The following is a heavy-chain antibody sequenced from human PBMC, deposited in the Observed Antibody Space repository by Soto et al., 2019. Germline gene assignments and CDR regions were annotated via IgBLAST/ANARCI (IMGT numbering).Heavy chain of an antibody. CDR1: GFTFSDYY. V-gene: IGHV3-11*01. CDR2: ISSSAHTI. Sequence: GGSLRLSCAASGFTFSDYYMTWIRQAPGKGLEWVSFISSSAHTIYYADSVKGRFTISRDNAKNSLYLQVDSLRAEDTAVYYCARAVGLYYMDVWGKGTTVTVSS. CDR3: ARAVGLYYMDV. D-gene: IGHD1-26*01. J-gene: IGHJ6*03.